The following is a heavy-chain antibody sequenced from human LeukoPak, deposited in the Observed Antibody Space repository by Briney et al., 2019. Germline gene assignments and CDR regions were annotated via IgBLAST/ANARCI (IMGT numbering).Heavy chain of an antibody. CDR1: GFTLSTYN. CDR3: AKASSSSYYYYYYMDV. V-gene: IGHV3-23*01. CDR2: ISGSGGST. Sequence: PGGSLRLSCAASGFTLSTYNMKWVRQAPRKGLEWVSAISGSGGSTYYADSVKGRFTISRDNSKNTLYLQMNSLRAEDTAVYYCAKASSSSYYYYYYMDVWGKGTTVTVSS. J-gene: IGHJ6*03. D-gene: IGHD6-6*01.